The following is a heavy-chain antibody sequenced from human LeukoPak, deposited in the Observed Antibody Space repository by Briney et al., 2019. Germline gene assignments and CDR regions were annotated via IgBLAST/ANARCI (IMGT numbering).Heavy chain of an antibody. V-gene: IGHV4-59*12. CDR3: GGGIRTYTRCYGV. J-gene: IGHJ4*02. CDR2: IYNSGSS. CDR1: GGSISSYY. D-gene: IGHD2-2*01. Sequence: SETLSLTCTVSGGSISSYYWSWFRQPPGKGLVWFGYIYNSGSSTYNPSLKRRLTISVDTTNNHFSLMLLAVTAAAAAAYYCGGGIRTYTRCYGVWGQRTRVTVS.